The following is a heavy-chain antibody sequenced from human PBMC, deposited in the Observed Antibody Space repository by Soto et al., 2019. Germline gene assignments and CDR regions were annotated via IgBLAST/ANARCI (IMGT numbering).Heavy chain of an antibody. D-gene: IGHD3-10*01. Sequence: GGSLRLSCTASGFTFGDYAMNWFRQAPGKGLEWVGFIRSKAYGGTTKYAASVKGRFSISRDDSKSIAYLQMNSLKTEDTAVYYCTRLMVRGRLLDYWRPGTLVTVSS. V-gene: IGHV3-49*03. CDR3: TRLMVRGRLLDY. CDR2: IRSKAYGGTT. CDR1: GFTFGDYA. J-gene: IGHJ4*02.